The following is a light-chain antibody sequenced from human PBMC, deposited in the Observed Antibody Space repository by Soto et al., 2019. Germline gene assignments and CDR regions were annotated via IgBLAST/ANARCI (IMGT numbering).Light chain of an antibody. Sequence: EIVMTQSPATLSVSVGERATLSCLASQTVSSNLAWYQQKPGQAPRLLIYGASTRATGIPARFSGSGSGTEFTLTISSLQPDDFATYYCQHYNSYSEAFGQGTKVDIK. V-gene: IGKV3-15*01. J-gene: IGKJ1*01. CDR2: GAS. CDR1: QTVSSN. CDR3: QHYNSYSEA.